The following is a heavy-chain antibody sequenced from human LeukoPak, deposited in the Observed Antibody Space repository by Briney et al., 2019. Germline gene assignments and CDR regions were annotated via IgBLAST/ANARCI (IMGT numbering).Heavy chain of an antibody. CDR2: IYYSGST. Sequence: PSETLSLTCTVSGGSISSSGNYWGWVRQHPGKGLEWIGYIYYSGSTYYNPSLQSRVSISIDKSKIQFSLKLSSVTAADTAVYYCARDLGRIVGATGGLAFDIWGQGTMVTVSS. D-gene: IGHD1-26*01. V-gene: IGHV4-31*03. CDR3: ARDLGRIVGATGGLAFDI. J-gene: IGHJ3*02. CDR1: GGSISSSGNY.